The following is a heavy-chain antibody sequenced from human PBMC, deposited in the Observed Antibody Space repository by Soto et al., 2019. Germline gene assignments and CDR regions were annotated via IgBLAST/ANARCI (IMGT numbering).Heavy chain of an antibody. CDR1: GFTVSNNY. CDR2: IYSGGAT. Sequence: EVQLVESGGGLVQPGGSLRLSCAASGFTVSNNYMRWVRQAPGKGLEWVSLIYSGGATYYADTVKSRFTISRDNSKNTVYLQMNILRAEDTAVYYCARDGTYKWVGGQGILVTVSS. V-gene: IGHV3-66*01. D-gene: IGHD1-1*01. J-gene: IGHJ4*02. CDR3: ARDGTYKWV.